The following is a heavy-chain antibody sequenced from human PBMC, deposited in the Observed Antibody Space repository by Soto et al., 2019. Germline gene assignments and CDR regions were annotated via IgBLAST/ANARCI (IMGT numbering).Heavy chain of an antibody. CDR2: INAYNGNT. J-gene: IGHJ3*02. V-gene: IGHV1-18*01. Sequence: ASVKVSFKASGYTFTSYGISWVRHAPGQGLEWMGWINAYNGNTNYAQKLQGRVTMTTDTSTSTVYMELSSLRSEDTAVYYCARDVRLPRYYYDSSAAGSAFDIWGQGTMVTV. D-gene: IGHD3-22*01. CDR3: ARDVRLPRYYYDSSAAGSAFDI. CDR1: GYTFTSYG.